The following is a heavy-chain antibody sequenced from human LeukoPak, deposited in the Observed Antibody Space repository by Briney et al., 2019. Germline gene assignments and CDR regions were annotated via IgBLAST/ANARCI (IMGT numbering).Heavy chain of an antibody. J-gene: IGHJ5*02. CDR1: GGTFSSYT. V-gene: IGHV1-69*04. D-gene: IGHD2-2*01. CDR3: AREYCSSTSCYRDNWFDP. CDR2: IIPILGIV. Sequence: SVKVSCKASGGTFSSYTISWVRQAPGQGLEWMGRIIPILGIVNYAQRFQGRVTITADKSTSTAYMELSSLRSEDTAVYYCAREYCSSTSCYRDNWFDPWGQGTLVTVSS.